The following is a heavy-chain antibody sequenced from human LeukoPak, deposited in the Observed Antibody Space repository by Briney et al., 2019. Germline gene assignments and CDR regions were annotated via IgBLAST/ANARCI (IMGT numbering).Heavy chain of an antibody. Sequence: ASVKVSCKASGYTFTGYYMHWVRQAPGQGLEWMGWINPNSGGTNYAQKFQGRVTMTRDTSISTAYMELSRLRSDDTAVYYCAREANSSSWYNYWFDPWGQGTLVTVSS. CDR3: AREANSSSWYNYWFDP. CDR1: GYTFTGYY. CDR2: INPNSGGT. D-gene: IGHD6-13*01. V-gene: IGHV1-2*02. J-gene: IGHJ5*02.